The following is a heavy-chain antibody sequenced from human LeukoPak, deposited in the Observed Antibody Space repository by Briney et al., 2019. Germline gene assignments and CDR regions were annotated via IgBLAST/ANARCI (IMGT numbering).Heavy chain of an antibody. CDR1: GFTFSSYG. V-gene: IGHV3-33*06. Sequence: GGSLRLSCAASGFTFSSYGMHWVRQAPGKGLDWVAVIWYDGSNKYYADSVKGRFTISRDNSKNTLYLQMNSLRAEDTAVYYCAKDSSGSYTSAFDIWGQGTMVTVSS. CDR2: IWYDGSNK. D-gene: IGHD1-26*01. CDR3: AKDSSGSYTSAFDI. J-gene: IGHJ3*02.